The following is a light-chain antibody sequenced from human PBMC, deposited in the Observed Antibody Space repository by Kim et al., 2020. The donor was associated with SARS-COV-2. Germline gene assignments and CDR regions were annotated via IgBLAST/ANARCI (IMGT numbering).Light chain of an antibody. Sequence: AWGQTGSIPFQGESLKSSYATWYQQKPGQAPIVVIYGKNNRPSGIPDRFSGSSSGNTASLTITGTQAGDEADYYCNSRDSNDNVVFGGGTQLTVL. CDR1: SLKSSY. J-gene: IGLJ2*01. V-gene: IGLV3-19*01. CDR3: NSRDSNDNVV. CDR2: GKN.